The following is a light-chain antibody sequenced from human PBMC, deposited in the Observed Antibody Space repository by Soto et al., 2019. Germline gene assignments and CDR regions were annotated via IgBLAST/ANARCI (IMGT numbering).Light chain of an antibody. Sequence: DVVMTQSPLSLPVTPGEPASISCRSSRSLLSSNGYNYLNWYLQKPGQSPQLLIYLGSNRASGVPDRFSGSGSGTDFTLKISRVEAEDVGVYYSAQGLQTPLTFGGGTKVDIK. CDR3: AQGLQTPLT. CDR2: LGS. CDR1: RSLLSSNGYNY. V-gene: IGKV2-28*01. J-gene: IGKJ4*01.